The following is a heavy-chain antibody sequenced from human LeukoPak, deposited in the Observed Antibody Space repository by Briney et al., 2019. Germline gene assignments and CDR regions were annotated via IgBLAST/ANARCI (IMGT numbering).Heavy chain of an antibody. Sequence: SETLSLTCTVSGGSINDYYWSWVRQPPGKGLEWIGYIYYTGSTYYNPSLTSRLSISVDTSKNQFSLKLTSVTAADTAVYYCARDPTVVTPVYWGQGTLVTVSS. J-gene: IGHJ4*02. CDR1: GGSINDYY. CDR2: IYYTGST. V-gene: IGHV4-59*12. D-gene: IGHD4-23*01. CDR3: ARDPTVVTPVY.